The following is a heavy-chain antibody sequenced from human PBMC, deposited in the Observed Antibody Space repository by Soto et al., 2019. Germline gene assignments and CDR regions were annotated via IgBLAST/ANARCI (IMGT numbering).Heavy chain of an antibody. J-gene: IGHJ4*02. CDR1: GNTFTYRY. Sequence: QMQLVQSGAEVKKTGSTVTVSCQALGNTFTYRYLHWVRQAPGQALEWMGWTTPFSGDVHYAQKFRDTSTTTGDTFINPPESGRGTPEPRHTAIYYWATGGAGPALFPWAPPNHGGKEPLSTFSS. D-gene: IGHD3-16*01. CDR2: TTPFSGDV. CDR3: ATGGAGPALFPWAPPNH. V-gene: IGHV1-45*02.